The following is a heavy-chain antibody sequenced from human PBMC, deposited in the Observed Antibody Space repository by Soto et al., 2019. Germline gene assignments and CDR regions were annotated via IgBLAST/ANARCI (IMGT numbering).Heavy chain of an antibody. V-gene: IGHV3-64D*06. Sequence: GGSLGLSSSASGFTLSEYSMHWVRQAPGKGLQYVSTISSDGDITYYADSVKGRFTISRDNSKNTLYLQMNSLRPEDTAVYYCVKVSTFYDILTGYYSTNFFDPWGQGTLVTV. CDR2: ISSDGDIT. CDR3: VKVSTFYDILTGYYSTNFFDP. CDR1: GFTLSEYS. D-gene: IGHD3-9*01. J-gene: IGHJ5*02.